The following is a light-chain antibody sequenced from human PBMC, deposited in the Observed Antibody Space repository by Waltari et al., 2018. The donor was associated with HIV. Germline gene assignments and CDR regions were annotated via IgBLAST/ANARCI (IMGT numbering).Light chain of an antibody. CDR2: EVS. Sequence: QSALTQPASVSGSPGQSITISCTGTSSDVGSYNLVSWYQQHPGKAPKLMIYEVSQLPSGVSKRFSGAKSGNTATPTTTGPQAEEEGDYYGCAYAGRSTWVFGGGTKLTV. CDR1: SSDVGSYNL. J-gene: IGLJ2*01. CDR3: CAYAGRSTWV. V-gene: IGLV2-23*02.